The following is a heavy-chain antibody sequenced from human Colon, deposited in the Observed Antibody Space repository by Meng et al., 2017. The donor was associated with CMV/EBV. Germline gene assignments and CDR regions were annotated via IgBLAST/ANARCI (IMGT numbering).Heavy chain of an antibody. CDR1: GCTVSTYW. J-gene: IGHJ5*02. Sequence: LSCARCGCTVSTYWMHWVRQAPGKGLVWVSRINRDGSTINYADSVKGRFTISRDNAKNTLYLQMNSLTAEDTAVYYCSRDTFGGDDLWGQGTLVTVSS. CDR2: INRDGSTI. V-gene: IGHV3-74*01. CDR3: SRDTFGGDDL. D-gene: IGHD3-16*01.